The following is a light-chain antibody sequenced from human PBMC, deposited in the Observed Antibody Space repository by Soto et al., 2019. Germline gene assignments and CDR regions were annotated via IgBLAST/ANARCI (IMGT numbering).Light chain of an antibody. J-gene: IGKJ1*01. Sequence: EIQIIYPPSTLPASVADRVTISFRASQNISRWLVWYQQKPGKAPKFLLFYASGLEIGGPSGIIGSRSGTDLTLTIISLQPEDFATYFCLQHYNYLPTFGQGTKVDI. CDR2: YAS. CDR1: QNISRW. CDR3: LQHYNYLPT. V-gene: IGKV1-5*03.